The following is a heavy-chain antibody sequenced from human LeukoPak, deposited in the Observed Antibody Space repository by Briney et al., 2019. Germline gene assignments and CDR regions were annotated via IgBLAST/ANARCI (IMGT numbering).Heavy chain of an antibody. V-gene: IGHV4-31*03. CDR1: GGSISSGGYY. J-gene: IGHJ4*02. D-gene: IGHD3-10*01. Sequence: SQTLSLTCTVSGGSISSGGYYWSWIRQPPGKGLEWIGYIYYSGSTYYNPSLKSRVTISVDTSKNQFSLKLSSATAADTSVYYCARVGVLGFGELLDYWGQGTLVTVSS. CDR3: ARVGVLGFGELLDY. CDR2: IYYSGST.